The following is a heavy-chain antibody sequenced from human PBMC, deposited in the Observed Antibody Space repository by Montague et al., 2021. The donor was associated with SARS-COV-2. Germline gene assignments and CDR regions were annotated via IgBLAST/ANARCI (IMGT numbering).Heavy chain of an antibody. CDR3: ARVGNYLGVY. D-gene: IGHD3-10*01. V-gene: IGHV4-61*01. J-gene: IGHJ4*02. CDR1: RDSISSHNYF. Sequence: SETLSLTCTVSRDSISSHNYFWAWIRQPPGKGLEWIGYIFYTGSANYNPSLKSRVTISVDTSNNQFSLELKSMSAADTAVYYCARVGNYLGVYWGQGILVTVSS. CDR2: IFYTGSA.